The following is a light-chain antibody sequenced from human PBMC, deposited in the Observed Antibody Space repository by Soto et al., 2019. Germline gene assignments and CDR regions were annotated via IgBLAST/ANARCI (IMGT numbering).Light chain of an antibody. V-gene: IGKV3-20*01. J-gene: IGKJ1*01. CDR3: QQYVTSPWA. Sequence: EIGLTQSPGTLSLSPGERATLSCRANQSVSNSFLAWYQQKPGQAPRLLIYGASNRATGIPDRFSGSGSGTDFTLTISRLEPEDFAVYYCQQYVTSPWAFGQGTKVEIE. CDR1: QSVSNSF. CDR2: GAS.